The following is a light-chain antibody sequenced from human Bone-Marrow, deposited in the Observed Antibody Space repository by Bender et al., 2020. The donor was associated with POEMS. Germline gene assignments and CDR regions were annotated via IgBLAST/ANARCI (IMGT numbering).Light chain of an antibody. J-gene: IGLJ1*01. Sequence: QSALTQPRSVSGSPGQSVTISCTGTSSDVGGYRYVSWYQQYPGKAPKLLIYDVNKRPSGVPARFSGSKSGNTASLTISGLQTDDEADYYCCSYAGSYTFVLGTGTMVTVL. CDR3: CSYAGSYTFV. CDR2: DVN. V-gene: IGLV2-11*01. CDR1: SSDVGGYRY.